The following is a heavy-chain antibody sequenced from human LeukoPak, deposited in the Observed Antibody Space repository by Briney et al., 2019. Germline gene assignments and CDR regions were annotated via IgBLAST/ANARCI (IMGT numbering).Heavy chain of an antibody. V-gene: IGHV1-18*01. CDR2: ISAYNGNT. CDR3: ARSIRGYSSGWYYFDY. Sequence: ASVKVSCKAPGYTFTSYGISWVRQAPGQGLEWMGWISAYNGNTNYAQKLQGRVTMTTDTSTSTAYMELRSLRSDDTAVYYCARSIRGYSSGWYYFDYWGQGTLITVSP. CDR1: GYTFTSYG. J-gene: IGHJ4*02. D-gene: IGHD6-19*01.